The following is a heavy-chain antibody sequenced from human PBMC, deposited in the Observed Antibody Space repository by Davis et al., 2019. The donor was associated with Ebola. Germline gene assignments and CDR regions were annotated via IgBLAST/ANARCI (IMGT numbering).Heavy chain of an antibody. V-gene: IGHV1-3*01. CDR3: ARHTAMEH. CDR1: GYTFNTHA. D-gene: IGHD5-18*01. J-gene: IGHJ1*01. Sequence: AASVKVSCKASGYTFNTHAIHWVRQAPGQSLEWMGWINADNGDRFYSQRFRDRLTISRDTSASTVYMELTGLRSEDTAVYYCARHTAMEHWGQGTLVTVSS. CDR2: INADNGDR.